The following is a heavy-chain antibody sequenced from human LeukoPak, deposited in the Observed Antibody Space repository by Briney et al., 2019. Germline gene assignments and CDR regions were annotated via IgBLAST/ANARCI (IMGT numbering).Heavy chain of an antibody. CDR3: AIQIRGVVY. Sequence: GGSLRLSCAASGFTFSSFAMHWVRQAPGKGLEYVSGISRDGRSTFYADSVKGRFTISRDNTKNTQYLQMGSLRAEDMAVYYCAIQIRGVVYWGQGTLVTVSS. CDR2: ISRDGRST. D-gene: IGHD3-10*01. J-gene: IGHJ4*02. V-gene: IGHV3-64*02. CDR1: GFTFSSFA.